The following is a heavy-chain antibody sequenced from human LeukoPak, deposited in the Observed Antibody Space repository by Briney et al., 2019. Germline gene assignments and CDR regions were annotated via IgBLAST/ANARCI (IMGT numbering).Heavy chain of an antibody. CDR1: GFTVSSNY. Sequence: PGGSLRLSCAASGFTVSSNYMSWVRQAPGKGLEGVSVIYSGGSTYYADSVKGRFTISRDNSKNTLYLQMNSLRAEDTAVYYCARDCGLVHTCFDYWGQGTLVTVSS. CDR3: ARDCGLVHTCFDY. CDR2: IYSGGST. J-gene: IGHJ4*02. D-gene: IGHD6-19*01. V-gene: IGHV3-53*01.